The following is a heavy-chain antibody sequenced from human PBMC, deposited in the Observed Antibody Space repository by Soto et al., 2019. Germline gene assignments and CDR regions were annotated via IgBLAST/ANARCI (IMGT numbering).Heavy chain of an antibody. CDR1: GDSMSSYY. CDR3: ARDGEGRMTTNPYYYNGMDV. D-gene: IGHD4-4*01. CDR2: IYYSGST. J-gene: IGHJ6*02. V-gene: IGHV4-59*01. Sequence: SETLSLTCTVSGDSMSSYYWSWIRQPPGKGLEWIGYIYYSGSTTYNPSLRSRVTMSVDTSKNQFSLRLSSVTAADTAVYYCARDGEGRMTTNPYYYNGMDVWGPGTTVTVSS.